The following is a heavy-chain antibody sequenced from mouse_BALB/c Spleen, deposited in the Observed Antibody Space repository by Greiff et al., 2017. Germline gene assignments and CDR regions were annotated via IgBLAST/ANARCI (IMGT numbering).Heavy chain of an antibody. CDR3: AKERGVPDY. CDR1: GYTFTSYW. CDR2: INPSTGYT. Sequence: QVQLQQSGAELAKPGASVKLSCKASGYTFTSYWMHWVKQRPGQGLEWIGYINPSTGYTEYNQKFKDKATLTADKSTSTAYMQLSRLTSEDSAVYYCAKERGVPDYWGQGTTLTVSS. J-gene: IGHJ2*01. V-gene: IGHV1-7*01. D-gene: IGHD6-1*01.